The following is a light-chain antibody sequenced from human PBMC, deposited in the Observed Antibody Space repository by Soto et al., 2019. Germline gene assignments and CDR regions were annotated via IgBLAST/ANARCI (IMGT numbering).Light chain of an antibody. CDR1: QSLLHSSGDTY. Sequence: DIVMTQSPLSVPVTPGEPASISCRSSQSLLHSSGDTYLDWYLQKPGQSPQLLIYLGSNRASGVPDRFSGSGSGTDFTLKISRVEAEDVGVYYCMQALQTPWTFGQGTKVEIK. CDR2: LGS. J-gene: IGKJ1*01. V-gene: IGKV2-28*01. CDR3: MQALQTPWT.